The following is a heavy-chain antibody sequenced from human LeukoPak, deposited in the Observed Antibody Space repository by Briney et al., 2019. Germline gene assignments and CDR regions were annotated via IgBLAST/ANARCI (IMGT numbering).Heavy chain of an antibody. CDR2: INPNSGGP. J-gene: IGHJ4*02. D-gene: IGHD2-2*01. CDR3: AREQIVVVPAATGALDY. Sequence: ASVKVSCKASRYTFTVYYIHWVRQAPGQGVWWMGWINPNSGGPNYAQKFQGRVTMTRDTSISTAYMELSRLRSDDTAVYYCAREQIVVVPAATGALDYWGQGTLVTVSS. CDR1: RYTFTVYY. V-gene: IGHV1-2*02.